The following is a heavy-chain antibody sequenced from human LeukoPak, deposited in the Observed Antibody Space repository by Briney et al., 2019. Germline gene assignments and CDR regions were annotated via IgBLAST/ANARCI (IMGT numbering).Heavy chain of an antibody. D-gene: IGHD5-18*01. Sequence: ASVKVSCKASGYTFTSYYMHWVRQAPGQGLEWMGIINPSGGSTSYAQKFQGRVTMTRDTSTSTAYMELSSLRSEDTAVYYCARGHGYNCGKGSYFDYWGQGTLVTVSS. V-gene: IGHV1-46*01. CDR3: ARGHGYNCGKGSYFDY. J-gene: IGHJ4*02. CDR1: GYTFTSYY. CDR2: INPSGGST.